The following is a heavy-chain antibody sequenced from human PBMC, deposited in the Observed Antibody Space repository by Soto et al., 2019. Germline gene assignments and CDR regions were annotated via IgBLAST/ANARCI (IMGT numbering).Heavy chain of an antibody. CDR3: LADRAPMEPLTGAGGNWFAT. Sequence: GASVKVSCKASGFTFTSSAVQWVRQARGQRLEWIGWIVVGSGNTNYAQKFQERVTITRDMSTSTAYMELSSLRSEDTAVYYWLADRAPMEPLTGAGGNWFATCSQG. CDR2: IVVGSGNT. J-gene: IGHJ5*02. D-gene: IGHD2-8*02. V-gene: IGHV1-58*01. CDR1: GFTFTSSA.